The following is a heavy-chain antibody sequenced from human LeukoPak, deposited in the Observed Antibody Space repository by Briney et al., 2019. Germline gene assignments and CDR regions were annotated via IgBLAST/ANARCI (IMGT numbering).Heavy chain of an antibody. CDR2: INSDGSST. CDR1: GFTFSSYW. Sequence: GGSLRLSCAASGFTFSSYWMHWVRQAPGKGLVWVSRINSDGSSTSYADSVKGRFTISRDNAKNSLYLQMNSLRAEDTAVYYCARDTFYTAGYFDYWGQGTLVTVSS. D-gene: IGHD2/OR15-2a*01. CDR3: ARDTFYTAGYFDY. J-gene: IGHJ4*02. V-gene: IGHV3-74*01.